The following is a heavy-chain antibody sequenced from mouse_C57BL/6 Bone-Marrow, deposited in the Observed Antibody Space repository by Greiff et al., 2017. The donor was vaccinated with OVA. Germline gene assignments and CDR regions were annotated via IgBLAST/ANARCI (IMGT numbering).Heavy chain of an antibody. V-gene: IGHV5-17*01. CDR2: ISSGSSTI. D-gene: IGHD2-3*01. CDR3: ARRWLLPWFAY. CDR1: GFTFSDYG. J-gene: IGHJ3*01. Sequence: EVQGVESGGGLVKPGGSLKLSCAASGFTFSDYGMHWVRQAPEKGLEWVAYISSGSSTIYYADTVKGRFTISRDNAKNTLCLQMTSLRSEDTAMYYCARRWLLPWFAYWGQGTLVTVSA.